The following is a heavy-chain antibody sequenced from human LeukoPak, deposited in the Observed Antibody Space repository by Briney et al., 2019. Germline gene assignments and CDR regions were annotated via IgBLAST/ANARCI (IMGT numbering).Heavy chain of an antibody. J-gene: IGHJ3*02. CDR1: GFTFSNAW. CDR2: IKSKTDGGTT. CDR3: TTDSATVTTFAFDI. V-gene: IGHV3-15*01. D-gene: IGHD4-17*01. Sequence: GGSLRLSCAASGFTFSNAWMSWVRQAPGKGLEWVGRIKSKTDGGTTDYAAPVKGRFTISRDDSKNTLYLQMNSLKTEDTAVYYCTTDSATVTTFAFDIWGQGTMVTVSS.